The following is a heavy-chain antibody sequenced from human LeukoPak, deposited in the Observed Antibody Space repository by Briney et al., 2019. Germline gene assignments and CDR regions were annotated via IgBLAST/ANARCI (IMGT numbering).Heavy chain of an antibody. Sequence: ASVKVSCKVSGYTLTELSMHWVRQAPGKGLEWMGGFDPEDGETIYAQKFQGRVTMTEDTSTDTAYMELSSLRSEDTAVYYCATSMGLGSYGDLFDYWGQGTLVTVSS. CDR1: GYTLTELS. J-gene: IGHJ4*02. CDR3: ATSMGLGSYGDLFDY. V-gene: IGHV1-24*01. D-gene: IGHD4-17*01. CDR2: FDPEDGET.